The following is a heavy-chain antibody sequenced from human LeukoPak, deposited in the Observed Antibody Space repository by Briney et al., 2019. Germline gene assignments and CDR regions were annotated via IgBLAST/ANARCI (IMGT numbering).Heavy chain of an antibody. CDR1: GITFSSDA. CDR3: ARGLGEPLNYYYYMDV. D-gene: IGHD3-10*01. Sequence: GGSLRLSCAASGITFSSDAMSWVRRAPGKGLEWVSAISGGSTYYAGSVKGRFTISRDNSKNTLFLQMNSLRAEDTAVYYCARGLGEPLNYYYYMDVWGKGTTVT. CDR2: ISGGST. J-gene: IGHJ6*03. V-gene: IGHV3-23*01.